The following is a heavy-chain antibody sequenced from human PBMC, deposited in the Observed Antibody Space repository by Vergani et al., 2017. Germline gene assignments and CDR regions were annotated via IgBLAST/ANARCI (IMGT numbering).Heavy chain of an antibody. D-gene: IGHD3-10*01. CDR3: AKLLMVRGVTYYYGMDV. CDR2: ISGSGGST. J-gene: IGHJ6*02. Sequence: EVQLLESGGGLVQPGGSLRLSCAASGFTFSSYVMSWVRQAPGKGLEWVSAISGSGGSTYYADSVKGRFTISRDNSKNTLYLQMNSLRAEDTAVYYCAKLLMVRGVTYYYGMDVWGQGTTVTVSS. V-gene: IGHV3-23*01. CDR1: GFTFSSYV.